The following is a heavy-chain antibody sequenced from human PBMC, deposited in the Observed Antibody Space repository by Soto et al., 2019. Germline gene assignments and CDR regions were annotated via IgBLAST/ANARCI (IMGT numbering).Heavy chain of an antibody. CDR3: ASSYYDFWSGPGAYYGMDV. J-gene: IGHJ6*02. Sequence: PGESLKISCKGSGYSFTSYWISWVRQMPGKGLEWMGRIDPSDSYTNYSPSFQGHVTISADKSISTAYLQWSSLKASDTAMYYCASSYYDFWSGPGAYYGMDVSGQGTTVTVSS. V-gene: IGHV5-10-1*01. D-gene: IGHD3-3*01. CDR1: GYSFTSYW. CDR2: IDPSDSYT.